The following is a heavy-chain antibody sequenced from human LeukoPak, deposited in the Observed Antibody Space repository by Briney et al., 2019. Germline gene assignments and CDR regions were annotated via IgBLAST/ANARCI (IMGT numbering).Heavy chain of an antibody. Sequence: GGSLRLSCAASGFTFSTYNMNWVRQAPGKGLEWVSYISRGDSSGGKTIYYADFVQGRFTISRDDARNSLYLQMNSLRVEDTALYYCARSRGGYFDYWGQGTLVIVSS. CDR1: GFTFSTYN. CDR3: ARSRGGYFDY. J-gene: IGHJ4*02. CDR2: ISRGDSSGGKTI. V-gene: IGHV3-48*04.